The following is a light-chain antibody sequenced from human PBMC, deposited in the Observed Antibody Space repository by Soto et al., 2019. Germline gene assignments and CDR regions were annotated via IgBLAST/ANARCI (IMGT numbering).Light chain of an antibody. J-gene: IGLJ3*02. Sequence: QSALTQPASVSGSPGQAITISCTGTSSDVGGYNYVSWYQQHPGKAPKLMIYEVSNRPSGVYNRFSGSKSGNTASLTISGRQAEDEADYYFRSYTSRSNHWVCVGGTKLTVL. CDR1: SSDVGGYNY. V-gene: IGLV2-14*01. CDR3: RSYTSRSNHWV. CDR2: EVS.